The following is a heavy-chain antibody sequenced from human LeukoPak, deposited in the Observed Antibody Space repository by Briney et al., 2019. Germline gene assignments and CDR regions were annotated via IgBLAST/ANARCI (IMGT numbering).Heavy chain of an antibody. J-gene: IGHJ4*02. CDR1: GFTFSSYA. D-gene: IGHD2/OR15-2a*01. CDR2: ISASGRNT. Sequence: GGSLRLSCAASGFTFSSYAMNWVRQAPGKGLEWVSSISASGRNTYSADSVKGRFTISKDNAKNTVYLQMNSLRAEDTAVYYCVSFYETYWGRGTLVTVSS. CDR3: VSFYETY. V-gene: IGHV3-23*01.